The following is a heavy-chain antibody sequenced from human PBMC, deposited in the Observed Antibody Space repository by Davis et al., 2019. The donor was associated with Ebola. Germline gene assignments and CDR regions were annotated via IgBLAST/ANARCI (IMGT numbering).Heavy chain of an antibody. D-gene: IGHD4-17*01. J-gene: IGHJ4*02. CDR1: GFTFSSYG. V-gene: IGHV3-30*03. Sequence: GESLKISCAASGFTFSSYGMHWVRQAPGKGLEWVAVISYDGSNKYYADSVKGRFTISRDNSKNTLHLQMNSLRAEDTAVYYCTGTVTTSDYWGQGTLVTVSS. CDR2: ISYDGSNK. CDR3: TGTVTTSDY.